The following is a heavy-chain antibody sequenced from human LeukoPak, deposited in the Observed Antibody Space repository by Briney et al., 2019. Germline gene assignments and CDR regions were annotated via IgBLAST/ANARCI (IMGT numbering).Heavy chain of an antibody. CDR3: VKDLRGAFDY. Sequence: PGGSLRLSCSVSGFTFSNYPMHWVRQAPGKGLDYVSTISTNGGSTYYADSVKGRFTISRDNSKNTLYLQVSSLRAEDTAVYYCVKDLRGAFDYWGQGGLVTVS. D-gene: IGHD3-16*01. CDR1: GFTFSNYP. CDR2: ISTNGGST. V-gene: IGHV3-64D*06. J-gene: IGHJ4*02.